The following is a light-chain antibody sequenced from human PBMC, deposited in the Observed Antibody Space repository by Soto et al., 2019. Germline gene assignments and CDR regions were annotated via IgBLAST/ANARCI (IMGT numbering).Light chain of an antibody. CDR1: QSVSSSY. Sequence: EIVLTQSPGTLSLSPGERATLSCRASQSVSSSYLAWYQQKPGQAPRLLIYGASNRATGIPDRFSGSGSGTEFTLTISRVEPEDFAVYYCQQYGSSPWTFGQGTKVDIK. J-gene: IGKJ1*01. CDR2: GAS. V-gene: IGKV3-20*01. CDR3: QQYGSSPWT.